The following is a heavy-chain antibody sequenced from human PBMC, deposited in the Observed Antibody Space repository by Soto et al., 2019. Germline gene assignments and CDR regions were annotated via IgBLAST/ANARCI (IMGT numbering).Heavy chain of an antibody. CDR2: ISSDGSNK. CDR1: GFTFSSHA. J-gene: IGHJ4*02. Sequence: QVQLVESGGGVVQPGRSLRLSCAVSGFTFSSHAMHWVRQAPGKGLEWVTLISSDGSNKYNADSVKGRFTTSRDNSKNTMYLQMNSLRVEDTAVYYCARDDEGGSDCDLGYWGQGALVTVSS. V-gene: IGHV3-30-3*01. CDR3: ARDDEGGSDCDLGY. D-gene: IGHD1-26*01.